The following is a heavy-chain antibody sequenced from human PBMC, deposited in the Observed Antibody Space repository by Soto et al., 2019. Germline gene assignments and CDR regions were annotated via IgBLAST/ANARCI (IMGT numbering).Heavy chain of an antibody. CDR3: ARQYDILTGYYLEVGY. J-gene: IGHJ4*02. CDR1: GYTFTSYG. D-gene: IGHD3-9*01. Sequence: QVQLVKSGAEVKKPGASVKVSCKASGYTFTSYGISWVRQAPGQGLEWMGWISAYSGNTNYAQNLQGRVTMTTDTSTSTAYMELRSLRSDDTAVYYCARQYDILTGYYLEVGYWGQGTLVTVSS. CDR2: ISAYSGNT. V-gene: IGHV1-18*01.